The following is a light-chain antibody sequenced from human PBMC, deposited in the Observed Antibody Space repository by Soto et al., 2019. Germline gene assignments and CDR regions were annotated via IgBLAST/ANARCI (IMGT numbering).Light chain of an antibody. V-gene: IGLV2-14*01. J-gene: IGLJ3*02. CDR1: SSDVGGYKF. Sequence: QSALTQPASVSGSPGQSITISCTGTSSDVGGYKFVSWYQQHPGKAPKLMIYEVSNRPSGVSNLFSGSKSGNTASLTISGLQAEDEADYYCSSYTTSSTLVFGGGTKLTVL. CDR2: EVS. CDR3: SSYTTSSTLV.